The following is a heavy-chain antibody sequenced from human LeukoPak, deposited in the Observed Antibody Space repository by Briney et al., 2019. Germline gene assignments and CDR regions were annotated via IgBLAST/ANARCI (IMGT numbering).Heavy chain of an antibody. CDR3: AESSNRDGYNNAAGY. Sequence: PGGSLRLSCAASGFTFSSYSMNWVRQAPGKGLEWVSYISSSSSTIYYADSVKGRFTISRDNAKNSLYLQMNSLRAEDTAVYYCAESSNRDGYNNAAGYWGQGTLVTVSS. D-gene: IGHD5-24*01. J-gene: IGHJ4*02. CDR2: ISSSSSTI. V-gene: IGHV3-48*01. CDR1: GFTFSSYS.